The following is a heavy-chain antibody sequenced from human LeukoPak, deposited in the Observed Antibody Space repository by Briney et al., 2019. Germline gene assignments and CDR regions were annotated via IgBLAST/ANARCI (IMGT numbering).Heavy chain of an antibody. CDR3: ASREAYCGGDCYLDY. J-gene: IGHJ4*02. CDR2: IKQDGSEK. CDR1: GFTFDDYT. V-gene: IGHV3-7*01. D-gene: IGHD2-21*02. Sequence: PGGSLRLSCAASGFTFDDYTMHWVRQAPGKGLEWVANIKQDGSEKYYVDSVKGRFTISRDNAKNSLYLQMISLRAEDTAVYYCASREAYCGGDCYLDYWGQGTLVTVSS.